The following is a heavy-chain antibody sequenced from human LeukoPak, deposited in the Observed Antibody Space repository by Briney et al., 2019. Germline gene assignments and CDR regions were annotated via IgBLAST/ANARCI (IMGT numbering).Heavy chain of an antibody. CDR2: IIPIFGTS. CDR3: ARGGSGSYEGYYYYYYMDV. Sequence: SVKVSCKASGGTFSSYAISWVRQAPGQGLEWMGGIIPIFGTSNYAQKFQGRVTITADKSTSTAYMELSSLRSEDTAVYYCARGGSGSYEGYYYYYYMDVWGKGTTVTVSS. J-gene: IGHJ6*03. D-gene: IGHD3-10*01. CDR1: GGTFSSYA. V-gene: IGHV1-69*06.